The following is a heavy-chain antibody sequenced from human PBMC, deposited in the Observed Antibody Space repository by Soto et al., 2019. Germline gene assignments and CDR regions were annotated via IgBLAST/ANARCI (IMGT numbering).Heavy chain of an antibody. CDR1: GFTFSDYY. V-gene: IGHV3-30*18. D-gene: IGHD6-19*01. Sequence: GGSLRLSCAASGFTFSDYYLSWIRQAPGKGLEWVAVVCHDGSNTHYADSVKGRFTISRDSSKNTVSLEMNSLRAEDTAVYYCAKGGRQWLVTSDFNYWGQGALVTVSS. CDR3: AKGGRQWLVTSDFNY. CDR2: VCHDGSNT. J-gene: IGHJ4*02.